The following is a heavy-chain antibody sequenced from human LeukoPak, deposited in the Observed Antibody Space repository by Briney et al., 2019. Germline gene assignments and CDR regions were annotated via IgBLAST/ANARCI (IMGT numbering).Heavy chain of an antibody. CDR2: ISGSGTI. Sequence: SETLSLTCTVSGYSISSGYYWGWIRQPPGKGLEWIGSISGSGTITYNPALQSRLTISIDTSKNQFSLKLMSVTAADTAVYYCARDSGTTGEVKFDPWGQGILVTVSS. J-gene: IGHJ5*02. V-gene: IGHV4-38-2*02. CDR3: ARDSGTTGEVKFDP. CDR1: GYSISSGYY. D-gene: IGHD3-10*01.